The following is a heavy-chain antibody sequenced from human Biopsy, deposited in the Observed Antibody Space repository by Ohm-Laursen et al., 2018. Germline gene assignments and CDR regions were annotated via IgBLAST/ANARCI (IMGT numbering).Heavy chain of an antibody. CDR1: GYKFTSYG. CDR2: MNPKSRNT. CDR3: ARERGGYKRTDY. V-gene: IGHV1-8*01. Sequence: ATVKISCKASGYKFTSYGMSWVRQASGQGLEWMGWMNPKSRNTGYAQKFQGRVTMTSDTAISTAYMELRSLRSDDTAVYYCARERGGYKRTDYWGQGTLVTVSS. J-gene: IGHJ4*02. D-gene: IGHD5-24*01.